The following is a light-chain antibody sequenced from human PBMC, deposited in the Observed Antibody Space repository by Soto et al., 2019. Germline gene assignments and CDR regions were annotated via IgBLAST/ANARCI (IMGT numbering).Light chain of an antibody. CDR2: KVS. Sequence: EVVMTQSPLSLPVTLGQPASISCRSSQSLAYIDGNTYLSWFQQRPGQSPRRLIYKVSNRESGVPSRCRVSGSGTDFTLKLSSVEAEDVGVYYCMQGTLWPPYTFGQGTKLEIK. CDR1: QSLAYIDGNTY. J-gene: IGKJ2*01. V-gene: IGKV2-30*01. CDR3: MQGTLWPPYT.